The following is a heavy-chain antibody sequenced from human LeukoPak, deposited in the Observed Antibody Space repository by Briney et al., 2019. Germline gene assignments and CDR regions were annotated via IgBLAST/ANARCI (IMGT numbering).Heavy chain of an antibody. D-gene: IGHD3-10*01. CDR1: GYTFTGYY. Sequence: ASVKVSCKASGYTFTGYYMHWVRQAPGQGLEWMGWINPNSGGTNYAQKFQGRVTMTRDTSISTAYMELSRLRSDDTAVYYCARDLMVRGVNWFGPWGQGTLVTVSS. J-gene: IGHJ5*02. V-gene: IGHV1-2*02. CDR3: ARDLMVRGVNWFGP. CDR2: INPNSGGT.